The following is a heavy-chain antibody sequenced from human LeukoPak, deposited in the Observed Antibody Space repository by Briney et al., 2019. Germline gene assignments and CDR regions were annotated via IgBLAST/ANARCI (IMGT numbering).Heavy chain of an antibody. Sequence: GGALRLSCAASGFTFSSYWMSWVRQAPGKGLEGVANIKQDGSEKYYVDSVKGRFTISRDNAKNSLYLQMNSLRAEDTAVYYCARDLSGWYVVQGYYYGMDVWGQGTTVTVSS. CDR2: IKQDGSEK. CDR1: GFTFSSYW. V-gene: IGHV3-7*01. D-gene: IGHD6-19*01. J-gene: IGHJ6*02. CDR3: ARDLSGWYVVQGYYYGMDV.